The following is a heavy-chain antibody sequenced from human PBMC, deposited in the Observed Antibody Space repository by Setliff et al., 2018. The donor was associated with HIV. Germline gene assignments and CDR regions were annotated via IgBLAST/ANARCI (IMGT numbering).Heavy chain of an antibody. V-gene: IGHV1-2*06. Sequence: ASVKVSCKASGYTFTGYYMHWVRQAPGQGLEWMGRINPNSGGTNYAQKFQGRVTMTRDTSISTAYMELSRLRSDDTAVYYCARDRGRYGDYRDFDYWGSGDWGQGTLVTVSS. CDR2: INPNSGGT. D-gene: IGHD4-17*01. CDR1: GYTFTGYY. J-gene: IGHJ4*02. CDR3: ARDRGRYGDYRDFDYWGSGD.